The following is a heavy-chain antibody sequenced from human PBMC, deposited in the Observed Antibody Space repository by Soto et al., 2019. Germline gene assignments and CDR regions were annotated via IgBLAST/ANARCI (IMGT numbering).Heavy chain of an antibody. CDR1: GFTFSNYA. Sequence: EVQLLDSGGGLVQPGGSLRLSCAASGFTFSNYAMTWVRQGPGKGLEWVSGISGRGGRSYYADSVKGRFTISRDNSKSTLYLQMNSLRAEATAVYYCAKAYFVWSSEQPYYFDYWGQGTLVTVSS. D-gene: IGHD3-16*01. CDR3: AKAYFVWSSEQPYYFDY. CDR2: ISGRGGRS. J-gene: IGHJ4*02. V-gene: IGHV3-23*01.